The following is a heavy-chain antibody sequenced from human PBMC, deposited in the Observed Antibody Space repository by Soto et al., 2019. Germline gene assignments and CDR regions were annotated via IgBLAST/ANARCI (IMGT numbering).Heavy chain of an antibody. V-gene: IGHV4-34*01. Sequence: SETLSLTCAVSGGSFSDNYWNWIRQSPGKGLEWIGEINHSGSSNYNPSLKSRVTILVDRSKNQFSLKLSSVTAADTAVYYCARAVLSEIITMARGARGGMDVWGQGTTVTVSS. CDR2: INHSGSS. D-gene: IGHD3-10*01. CDR3: ARAVLSEIITMARGARGGMDV. J-gene: IGHJ6*02. CDR1: GGSFSDNY.